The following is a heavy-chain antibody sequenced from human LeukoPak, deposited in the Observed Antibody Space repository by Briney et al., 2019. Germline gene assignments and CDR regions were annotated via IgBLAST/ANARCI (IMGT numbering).Heavy chain of an antibody. CDR3: ARTGYYYDSSGYFDY. J-gene: IGHJ4*02. CDR2: INHSGST. CDR1: GGSFSGYY. Sequence: SETLSLTCAVYGGSFSGYYWSWIRQPPGKGLEWIGEINHSGSTNYNPSLKSRVTISVDTSKNQFSLKLSSVAAADTAVYYCARTGYYYDSSGYFDYWGQGTLVTVSS. V-gene: IGHV4-34*01. D-gene: IGHD3-22*01.